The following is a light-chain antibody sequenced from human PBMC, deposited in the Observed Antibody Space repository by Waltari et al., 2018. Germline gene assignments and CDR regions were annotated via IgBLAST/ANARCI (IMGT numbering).Light chain of an antibody. Sequence: DIQMTQSPSSLSASVGVRVTITCRASQSLSCYLAWYRRKPGRAPKFLIYAASTLKSGVPSRFNGSGSGTDYTLTINRLQPEDFATYYCQQYYSTTYTCDQVTKLEI. CDR2: AAS. CDR3: QQYYSTTYT. V-gene: IGKV1-NL1*01. J-gene: IGKJ2*01. CDR1: QSLSCY.